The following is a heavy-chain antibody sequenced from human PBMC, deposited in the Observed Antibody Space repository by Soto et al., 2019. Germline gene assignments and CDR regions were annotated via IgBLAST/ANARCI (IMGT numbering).Heavy chain of an antibody. CDR1: GASFTSNDW. Sequence: TLSLTCAVSGASFTSNDWWTWVRQPPGRGLEWIGEIYRTGSTNYNPSLKSRVTISLDKSENQFSLKVTSLTAADTAVYYCASRDPGTSVDYWGQGNLLTVSS. CDR2: IYRTGST. D-gene: IGHD1-7*01. V-gene: IGHV4-4*02. CDR3: ASRDPGTSVDY. J-gene: IGHJ4*02.